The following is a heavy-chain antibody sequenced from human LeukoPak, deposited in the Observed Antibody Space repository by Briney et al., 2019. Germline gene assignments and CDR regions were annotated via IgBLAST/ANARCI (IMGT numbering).Heavy chain of an antibody. CDR3: AHGGYYYGSGSDFYYYFYMDV. CDR1: GFTFDDYG. V-gene: IGHV3-23*01. Sequence: GGSLRLSCAASGFTFDDYGMSWVRQAPDKGLEWVSAISGSGGSTYYADSVKGRFTISRDNSKNTLYLQMNSLRAEDTAVYYCAHGGYYYGSGSDFYYYFYMDVWGKGTTVTISS. D-gene: IGHD3-10*01. J-gene: IGHJ6*03. CDR2: ISGSGGST.